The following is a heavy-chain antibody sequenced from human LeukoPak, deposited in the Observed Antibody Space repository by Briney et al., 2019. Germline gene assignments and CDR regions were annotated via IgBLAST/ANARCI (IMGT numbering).Heavy chain of an antibody. D-gene: IGHD3-10*01. CDR1: GYSISSGCY. Sequence: SETLSLTCTVSGYSISSGCYWGWIRQPPGKGLEWIGSIYHSGSTYYDPSLKSRVTISVDTSKNQFSLKLSSVTAADTAVYYCARVPRKVTMVRGASSYYYYMDVWGKGTTVTVSS. CDR2: IYHSGST. J-gene: IGHJ6*03. V-gene: IGHV4-38-2*02. CDR3: ARVPRKVTMVRGASSYYYYMDV.